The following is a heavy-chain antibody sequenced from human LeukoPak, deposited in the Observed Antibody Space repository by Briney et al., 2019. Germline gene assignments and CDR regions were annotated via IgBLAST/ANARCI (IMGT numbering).Heavy chain of an antibody. CDR3: ARWVSGGYYVDY. Sequence: GGSLRLSCAASGFTFSSYAMSWVRQAPGKGLEWVSSISSSSGYIYYADSVKGRFTVSRDNAENSLYLQMNSLRAEDTAVYYCARWVSGGYYVDYWGQGTLVTVSS. J-gene: IGHJ4*02. CDR2: ISSSSGYI. V-gene: IGHV3-21*01. CDR1: GFTFSSYA. D-gene: IGHD3-22*01.